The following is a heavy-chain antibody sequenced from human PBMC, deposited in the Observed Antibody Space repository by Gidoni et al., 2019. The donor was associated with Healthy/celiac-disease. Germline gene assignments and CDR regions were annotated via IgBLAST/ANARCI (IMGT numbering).Heavy chain of an antibody. V-gene: IGHV3-30*02. D-gene: IGHD3-10*01. J-gene: IGHJ6*03. CDR1: GFPLSTYA. Sequence: QVQLAESGGGVVQPGGSLRLSCAAYGFPLSTYAWHWLRQAPAKGLEWVAFIRYDGSNKYYADSVKGRFTISRDNSKNTLYLQMNSLRAEDTAVYYCATLPTAITMVRGVIRVGYYMDVWGKGTTVTVSS. CDR3: ATLPTAITMVRGVIRVGYYMDV. CDR2: IRYDGSNK.